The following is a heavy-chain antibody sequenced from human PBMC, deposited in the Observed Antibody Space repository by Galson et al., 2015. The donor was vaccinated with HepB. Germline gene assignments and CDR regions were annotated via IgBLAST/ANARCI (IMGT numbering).Heavy chain of an antibody. CDR3: FSESY. CDR2: INPDGSDT. J-gene: IGHJ4*02. D-gene: IGHD3-3*02. V-gene: IGHV3-7*01. Sequence: SLRLSCAASGFTFSRSWVTWVRQAPGKGLEWVGNINPDGSDTYYVDSVKGRFTISRDVAKDSVFLHMSSLTAEDTSIYYCFSESYWGQGTLVTVSS. CDR1: GFTFSRSW.